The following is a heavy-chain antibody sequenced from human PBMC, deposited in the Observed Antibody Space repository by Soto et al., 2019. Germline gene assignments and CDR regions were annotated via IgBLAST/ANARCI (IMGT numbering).Heavy chain of an antibody. CDR2: INPNSGGT. V-gene: IGHV1-2*02. Sequence: QVQLVQSGAEVRKPGASVKVSCKASGYTFSDYYIHWLRQPPGQGLGWMGWINPNSGGTKYAPKFQGGVTMTRDTSITTAYMELSRLRSGDTAVYYCAREPATAKPEGVDFWGQGTLVTVSS. J-gene: IGHJ4*02. D-gene: IGHD1-1*01. CDR3: AREPATAKPEGVDF. CDR1: GYTFSDYY.